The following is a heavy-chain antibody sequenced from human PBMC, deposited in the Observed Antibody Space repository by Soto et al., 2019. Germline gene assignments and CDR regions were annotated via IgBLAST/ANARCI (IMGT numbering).Heavy chain of an antibody. CDR2: ISYDGSNK. D-gene: IGHD6-19*01. J-gene: IGHJ4*02. CDR1: GFTFSSYA. V-gene: IGHV3-30-3*01. CDR3: AREISSGWYGLFDY. Sequence: LRLSCAASGFTFSSYAMHWVRQAPGKGLEWVAVISYDGSNKYYADSVKGRFTISRDNSKNTLYLQMNSLRAEDTAVYYCAREISSGWYGLFDYWGQGTLVTVSS.